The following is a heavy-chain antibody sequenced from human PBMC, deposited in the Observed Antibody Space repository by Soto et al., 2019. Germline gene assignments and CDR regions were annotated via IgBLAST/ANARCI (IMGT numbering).Heavy chain of an antibody. CDR2: IYYSGST. CDR1: GGSISSSSYY. D-gene: IGHD3-22*01. Sequence: SETLSLTCTVSGGSISSSSYYWGWIRQPPGQGLEWIGSIYYSGSTYYNPSLKRRATISENTYKNQFPLKLSSVTAADTAVYYCARIQYYDSSGYYLNQKKNYYYGMDVWGQGTTVTVSS. V-gene: IGHV4-39*01. J-gene: IGHJ6*02. CDR3: ARIQYYDSSGYYLNQKKNYYYGMDV.